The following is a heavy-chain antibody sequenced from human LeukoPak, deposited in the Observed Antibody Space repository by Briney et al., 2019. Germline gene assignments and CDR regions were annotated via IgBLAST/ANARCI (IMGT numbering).Heavy chain of an antibody. J-gene: IGHJ4*02. CDR2: IWYDGSNK. D-gene: IGHD2-2*01. CDR1: GFTFSSYG. CDR3: ARDTKGSPFDY. V-gene: IGHV3-33*01. Sequence: PGGSLRLSCAASGFTFSSYGMHWVRQAPGKGLEWVAVIWYDGSNKYYADSVKGRLTISRDNSKNTLYLQMNSLRVEDTAVYYCARDTKGSPFDYWGQGTLVTVSS.